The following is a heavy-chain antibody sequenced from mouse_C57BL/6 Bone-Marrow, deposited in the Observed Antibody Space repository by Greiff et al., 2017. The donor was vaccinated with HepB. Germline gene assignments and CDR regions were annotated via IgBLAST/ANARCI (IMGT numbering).Heavy chain of an antibody. CDR1: GFSFTSYG. J-gene: IGHJ1*03. CDR3: AKRGSSYDWYFEV. D-gene: IGHD1-1*01. CDR2: IWGGGST. Sequence: VMLVESGPGLVTPSQTLSITCTVSGFSFTSYGVDWVRQPPGKGLEWLGVIWGGGSTNYNSALMSRLCISKDNSTSQVFLKMNSLQTDDTAMYYCAKRGSSYDWYFEVCGTGTTVTVSS. V-gene: IGHV2-9*01.